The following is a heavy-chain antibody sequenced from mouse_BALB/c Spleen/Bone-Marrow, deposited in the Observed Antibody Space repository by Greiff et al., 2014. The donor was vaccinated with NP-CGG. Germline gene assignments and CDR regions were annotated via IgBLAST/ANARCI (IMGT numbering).Heavy chain of an antibody. J-gene: IGHJ2*01. CDR2: ISSGSSTI. D-gene: IGHD1-1*01. CDR1: GFTFSSFG. Sequence: EVMLVESGGGLVQPGGSRKLSCAASGFTFSSFGMHWVRQAPEKGLEWVAYISSGSSTIYYGDTVMGRFTISRDNPKNTLFLQMTSLRSEDRATYYCVRSGSSSGYFDYWGQGTTLTVSS. CDR3: VRSGSSSGYFDY. V-gene: IGHV5-17*02.